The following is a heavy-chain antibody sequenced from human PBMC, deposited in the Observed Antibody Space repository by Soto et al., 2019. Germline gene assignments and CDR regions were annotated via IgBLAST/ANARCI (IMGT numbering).Heavy chain of an antibody. D-gene: IGHD3-22*01. CDR3: ASYYYDSSGRNSGDASDAFDI. Sequence: EGIGYIYYSGSTYYNPSLKSRVTISVDTSKNQFSLKLSSVTAADTAVYYCASYYYDSSGRNSGDASDAFDIWGQGTMVTVSS. CDR2: IYYSGST. V-gene: IGHV4-31*02. J-gene: IGHJ3*02.